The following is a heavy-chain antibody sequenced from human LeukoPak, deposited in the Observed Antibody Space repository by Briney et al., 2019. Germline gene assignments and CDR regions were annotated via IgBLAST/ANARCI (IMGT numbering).Heavy chain of an antibody. D-gene: IGHD3-3*01. Sequence: ASVKVSCKASGFTFTSYDINWVRQATGQGLEWMGWMNPNSGDTGYAQKFQGRITMTRNTSINTAYMELSSLRSEDTAVYYCARAPGDYDFWSGYLGHYYGMDVWGQGTTVTVSS. V-gene: IGHV1-8*01. CDR3: ARAPGDYDFWSGYLGHYYGMDV. CDR1: GFTFTSYD. CDR2: MNPNSGDT. J-gene: IGHJ6*02.